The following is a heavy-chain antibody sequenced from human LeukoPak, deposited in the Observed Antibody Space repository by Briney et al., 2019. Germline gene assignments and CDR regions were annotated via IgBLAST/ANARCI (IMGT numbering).Heavy chain of an antibody. D-gene: IGHD2-2*01. Sequence: GGSLRLSCVGSGFTFSNYWINWVRQAPGKGLERVGNINEDGSRKNYADSVKGRFTISRDNSKNSLYLQMDSLRAEDTAPYYCAGGYYAGYWGQGTQVTVSS. V-gene: IGHV3-7*04. J-gene: IGHJ4*02. CDR3: AGGYYAGY. CDR2: INEDGSRK. CDR1: GFTFSNYW.